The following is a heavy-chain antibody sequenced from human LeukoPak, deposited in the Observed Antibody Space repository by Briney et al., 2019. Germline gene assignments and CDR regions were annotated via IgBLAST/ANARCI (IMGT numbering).Heavy chain of an antibody. V-gene: IGHV3-74*01. CDR2: INTDGSYT. D-gene: IGHD3-22*01. Sequence: GGSLRLSCALSGFTFSIYCTHWARQAPGKGLVWVSRINTDGSYTNYTDSVKGRFTNTRDNAKNTLYLQMNSLRAEDTAVYYCARDRPVSNDYDSSGWRDGMDVWGQGTTVSVSS. CDR1: GFTFSIYC. CDR3: ARDRPVSNDYDSSGWRDGMDV. J-gene: IGHJ6*02.